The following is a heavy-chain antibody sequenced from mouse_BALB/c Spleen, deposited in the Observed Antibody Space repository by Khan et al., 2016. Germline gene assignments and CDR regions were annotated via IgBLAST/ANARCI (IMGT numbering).Heavy chain of an antibody. CDR3: NAEGYDGGFDY. V-gene: IGHV14-4*02. CDR1: GFNIKDYY. J-gene: IGHJ2*01. D-gene: IGHD2-2*01. CDR2: IDPENAYT. Sequence: EVQLKQSGAELVRSGASVRLSCTASGFNIKDYYMHWVKQRPEQGLEWIGWIDPENAYTEYAPKFQGKATLTADSSSNSAYLQLSNLTSEDTAGYYCNAEGYDGGFDYWGQGTTLTVSS.